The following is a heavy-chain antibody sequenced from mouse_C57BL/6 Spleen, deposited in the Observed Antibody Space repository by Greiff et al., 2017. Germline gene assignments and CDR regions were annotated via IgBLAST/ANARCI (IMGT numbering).Heavy chain of an antibody. CDR1: GFSLTSYG. Sequence: VKVVESGPGLVAPSQSLSITCTVSGFSLTSYGVDWVRQPPGKGLEWLGVIWGGGSTNYNSALMSRLSISKDNSKSQVFLKMNSLQTDDTAMYYCAKHSGYGSSYWYFDVWGTGTTVTVSS. CDR3: AKHSGYGSSYWYFDV. J-gene: IGHJ1*03. D-gene: IGHD1-1*01. CDR2: IWGGGST. V-gene: IGHV2-9*01.